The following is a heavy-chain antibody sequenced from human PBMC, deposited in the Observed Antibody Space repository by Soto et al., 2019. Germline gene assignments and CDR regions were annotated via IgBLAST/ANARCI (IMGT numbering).Heavy chain of an antibody. CDR2: INGGTGQT. CDR1: GYTFTTHA. CDR3: ARGKGMEENYYYYGLDI. V-gene: IGHV1-3*01. J-gene: IGHJ6*02. D-gene: IGHD1-1*01. Sequence: ASVKVSCKASGYTFTTHAMHWLRQAPGQSLEWMGWINGGTGQTKHSQRFQGRVNITRDTSASTAYMELSSLRSEDTAVYYCARGKGMEENYYYYGLDIWGQGTTVTVSS.